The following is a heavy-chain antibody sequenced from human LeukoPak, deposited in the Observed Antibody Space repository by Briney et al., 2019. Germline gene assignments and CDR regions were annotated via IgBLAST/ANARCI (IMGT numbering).Heavy chain of an antibody. V-gene: IGHV3-30*02. CDR3: AKDLTMVRGGGLYFDY. J-gene: IGHJ4*02. Sequence: GGSLRLSCAASGFTFSSYGMHWVRQAPGKGLEGVAVIRYDGSNKYYADSVKGRFTISRDNSKNTLYLQMNSLRAEDTAVYYCAKDLTMVRGGGLYFDYWGQGTLVTVSS. CDR1: GFTFSSYG. CDR2: IRYDGSNK. D-gene: IGHD3-10*01.